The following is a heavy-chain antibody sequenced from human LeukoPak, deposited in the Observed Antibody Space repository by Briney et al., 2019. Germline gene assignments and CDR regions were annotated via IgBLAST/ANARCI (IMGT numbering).Heavy chain of an antibody. CDR3: AKERAVAGTEIYYYYYGMDV. CDR1: GFTFSSYG. J-gene: IGHJ6*02. D-gene: IGHD6-19*01. V-gene: IGHV3-21*05. Sequence: GGSLRLSCAASGFTFSSYGMHWVRQAPGKGLEWISYISTNSSYTNYADSVKGRFTISRDNAKNSLYLQMNSLRAGDTAVYYCAKERAVAGTEIYYYYYGMDVWGQGTTVTVSS. CDR2: ISTNSSYT.